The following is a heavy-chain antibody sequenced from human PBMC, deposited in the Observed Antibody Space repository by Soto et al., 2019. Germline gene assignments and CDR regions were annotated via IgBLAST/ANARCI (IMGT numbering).Heavy chain of an antibody. CDR3: ASSMVAPAPR. CDR1: GFTFSSYE. D-gene: IGHD2-15*01. J-gene: IGHJ4*02. V-gene: IGHV3-48*03. CDR2: ISSSGSTI. Sequence: PVGSLRLSCAASGFTFSSYEMNWVRQAPGKGLEWVSYISSSGSTIYYADSVKGRFTISRDNAKNSLYLQMNSLRAEGTAVYYCASSMVAPAPRWGQGTLVTVSS.